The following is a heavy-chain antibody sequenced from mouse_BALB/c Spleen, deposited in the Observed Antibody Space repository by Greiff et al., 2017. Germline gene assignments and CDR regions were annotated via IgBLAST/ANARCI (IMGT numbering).Heavy chain of an antibody. V-gene: IGHV6-6*02. CDR2: IRLKSNNYAT. CDR3: TRRAITTATMDY. CDR1: GFTFSNYW. D-gene: IGHD1-2*01. J-gene: IGHJ4*01. Sequence: EGKVEESGGGLVQPGGSMKLSCVASGFTFSNYWMNWVRQSPEKGLEWVAEIRLKSNNYATHYAESVKGRFTISRDDSKSSVYLQMNNLRAEDTGIYYCTRRAITTATMDYWGQGTSVTVSS.